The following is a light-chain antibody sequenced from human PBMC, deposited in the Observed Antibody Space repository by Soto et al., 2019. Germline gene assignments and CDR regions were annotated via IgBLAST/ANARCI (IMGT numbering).Light chain of an antibody. CDR3: SSYTSSSTLVV. J-gene: IGLJ1*01. V-gene: IGLV2-14*01. CDR1: SSDVGGYNY. CDR2: EVS. Sequence: ALTQPASVSGSPGQSITISCTGTSSDVGGYNYVSWYQQHPGKAPKLMIYEVSNRPSGVSNRFSGSKSGNTASLTISGLQAEDEADYYCSSYTSSSTLVVFGTGTKLTVL.